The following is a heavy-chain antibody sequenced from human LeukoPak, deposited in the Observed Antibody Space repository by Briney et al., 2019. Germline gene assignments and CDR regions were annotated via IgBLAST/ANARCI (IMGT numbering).Heavy chain of an antibody. D-gene: IGHD5-12*01. V-gene: IGHV3-53*01. CDR2: IYSAGTT. CDR3: ARDSGWLRYHD. Sequence: GGSLRLSCAASGFTVSSNYMTWVRQAPGKGLQWVSTIYSAGTTYYADSVKDRFTISRDNSKNMVYLQMDSLRAEDTALYYCARDSGWLRYHDWGQGALATVSS. J-gene: IGHJ4*02. CDR1: GFTVSSNY.